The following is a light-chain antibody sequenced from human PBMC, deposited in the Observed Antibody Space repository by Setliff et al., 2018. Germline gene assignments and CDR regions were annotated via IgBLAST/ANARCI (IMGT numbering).Light chain of an antibody. Sequence: SYELTQPSSVSVSPGQTARITCSGDVLAKKYARWFQQKPGQAPVLVIYKDSERPSGIPERFSGSSSGTTVTLTISGAQVEDEADHYCYSAADNNPVFGGGTKVTVL. CDR3: YSAADNNPV. J-gene: IGLJ3*02. CDR1: VLAKKY. CDR2: KDS. V-gene: IGLV3-27*01.